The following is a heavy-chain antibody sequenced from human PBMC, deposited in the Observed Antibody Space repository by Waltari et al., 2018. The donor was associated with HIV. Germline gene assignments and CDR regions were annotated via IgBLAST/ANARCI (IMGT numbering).Heavy chain of an antibody. V-gene: IGHV3-21*01. CDR2: ISSSSIYI. Sequence: EVQLVESGGGLVQPGGSLRRSCAASGFTFSRYGMNWVRQAPGKGLEWVSSISSSSIYIYYADSVKGRFTISRDNAKNSLYLQMNSLRAEDTAVYYCARDISYYYGMDVWGQGTTVTVSS. CDR3: ARDISYYYGMDV. J-gene: IGHJ6*02. CDR1: GFTFSRYG. D-gene: IGHD3-9*01.